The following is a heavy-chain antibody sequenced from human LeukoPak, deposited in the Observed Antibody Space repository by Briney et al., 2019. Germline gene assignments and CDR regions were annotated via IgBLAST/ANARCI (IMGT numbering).Heavy chain of an antibody. Sequence: GGSLRLSCAASGFTFSSYEMNWVRQAPGKGLEWVSYISSSGSTIYYADSVKGRFTISRDNAKNSLYLQMNSLRAEDTAVYYCARDSSSWKLFDYWGQGTLVTVSS. D-gene: IGHD6-13*01. J-gene: IGHJ4*02. CDR3: ARDSSSWKLFDY. V-gene: IGHV3-48*03. CDR1: GFTFSSYE. CDR2: ISSSGSTI.